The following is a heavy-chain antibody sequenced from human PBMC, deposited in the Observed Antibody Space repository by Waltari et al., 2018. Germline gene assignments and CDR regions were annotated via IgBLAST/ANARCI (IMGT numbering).Heavy chain of an antibody. CDR2: VHRSGTT. J-gene: IGHJ4*02. V-gene: IGHV4-4*02. D-gene: IGHD2-15*01. Sequence: QLQLQQSGPGLVKPSESLSLTCAVSGDSMGSRDFWSWVRQSPGKGLEWIGKVHRSGTTNYNPALASRVTMSIDTSNNQFSLKVTSATAADTAVYYCARDRGRGLYLDSWGQGILVTVSP. CDR3: ARDRGRGLYLDS. CDR1: GDSMGSRDF.